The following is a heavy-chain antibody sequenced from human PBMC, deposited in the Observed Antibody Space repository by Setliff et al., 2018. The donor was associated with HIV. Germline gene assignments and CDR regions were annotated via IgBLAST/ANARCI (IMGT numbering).Heavy chain of an antibody. J-gene: IGHJ4*02. CDR3: ARIGTPRTIDY. CDR2: IYHSGNT. CDR1: GYSISSGYY. D-gene: IGHD1-7*01. V-gene: IGHV4-38-2*01. Sequence: ETLSLTCAVSGYSISSGYYWGWIRQPPGKGLEWIGHIYHSGNTYYSPSLKSRVTMSVDTSEDQFSLKLSSVTAADTDVYYCARIGTPRTIDYWGQGTLVTVSS.